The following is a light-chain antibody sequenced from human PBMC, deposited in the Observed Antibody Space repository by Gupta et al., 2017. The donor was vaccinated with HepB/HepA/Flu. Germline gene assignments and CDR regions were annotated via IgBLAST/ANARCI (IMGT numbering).Light chain of an antibody. V-gene: IGLV1-40*01. J-gene: IGLJ2*01. CDR2: GNS. Sequence: VTISCTGSSSNIGAGYDVHWYQQLPGTAPKLLIYGNSNRPSGVPDRFSGSKSGTSASLAITGLQAEDEADYYCQSYDSSLSGSKVFGGGTKLTVL. CDR1: SSNIGAGYD. CDR3: QSYDSSLSGSKV.